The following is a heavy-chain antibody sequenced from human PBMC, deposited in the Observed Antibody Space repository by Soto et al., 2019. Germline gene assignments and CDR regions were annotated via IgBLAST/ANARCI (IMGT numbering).Heavy chain of an antibody. CDR2: ISASGGTK. Sequence: EVQLLESGGGLVQPGGSLRVSCAASGFTFSDYAMSWVRHAPGKGLEWVSSISASGGTKYYADSLKVQFTISRNNSKNPLFLEMTSLRAEGRAVFYCPEEGQASAGSRVAESWGQGTLVTVPS. D-gene: IGHD6-13*01. CDR3: PEEGQASAGSRVAES. V-gene: IGHV3-23*01. CDR1: GFTFSDYA. J-gene: IGHJ4*02.